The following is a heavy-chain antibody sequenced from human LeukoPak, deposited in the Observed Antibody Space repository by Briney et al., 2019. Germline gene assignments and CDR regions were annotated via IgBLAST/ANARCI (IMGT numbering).Heavy chain of an antibody. V-gene: IGHV3-9*01. Sequence: GGSLRLSCAGSGFTFDDYAMHWVRQAPGKGLEWVAGINWNSGTKGYADSVKGRFTISRDNVKKSLFLQMNSLRAEDTALYYCARGRGYSGYVPIDYWGQGTLVTVSS. J-gene: IGHJ4*02. D-gene: IGHD5-12*01. CDR3: ARGRGYSGYVPIDY. CDR2: INWNSGTK. CDR1: GFTFDDYA.